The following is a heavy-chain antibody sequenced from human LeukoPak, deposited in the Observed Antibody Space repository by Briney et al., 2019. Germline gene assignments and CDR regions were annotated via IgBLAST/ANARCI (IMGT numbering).Heavy chain of an antibody. J-gene: IGHJ4*02. V-gene: IGHV3-23*01. D-gene: IGHD5-24*01. Sequence: GGSLRLSCAAPGFTFTSYAMSRVRQAPGKGLEWVSAISGSGGSTYYADSVKGRFTISRDNSKSTLFLQMNSLRAEDTAVYYCAKDPRVGSRVATPCHWGQGTLVTVSS. CDR1: GFTFTSYA. CDR2: ISGSGGST. CDR3: AKDPRVGSRVATPCH.